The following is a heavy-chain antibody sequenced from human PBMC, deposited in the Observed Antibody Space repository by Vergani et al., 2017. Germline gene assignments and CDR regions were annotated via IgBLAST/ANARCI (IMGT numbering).Heavy chain of an antibody. CDR3: ARPQSGYDCYYYYGMDV. J-gene: IGHJ6*02. V-gene: IGHV3-7*02. CDR2: IKQDGSEK. D-gene: IGHD5-12*01. Sequence: EVQLVESGGGLVQPGGSLRLSCAASGFTFSSYWLSWVRTAPGKGLEWVANIKQDGSEKYYVDSVKGRFTISRDNAKNSLYLQMNSLRAEDTDVYYCARPQSGYDCYYYYGMDVWGQGTTVTVSS. CDR1: GFTFSSYW.